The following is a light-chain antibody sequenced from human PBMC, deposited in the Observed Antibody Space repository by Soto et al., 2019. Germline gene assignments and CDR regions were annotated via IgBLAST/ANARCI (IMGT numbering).Light chain of an antibody. CDR1: SSNIGNNY. V-gene: IGLV1-51*01. CDR2: DNN. Sequence: QSVLTQPPSVSAAPGQKVTISCSGSSSNIGNNYVSWYQQLPGTAPKLLIYDNNKRPSGIPDRFSGSKSGTSATLGITGLKTGDKTAYICGTEEISLGLGRVLGGGPNLTVL. J-gene: IGLJ3*02. CDR3: GTEEISLGLGRV.